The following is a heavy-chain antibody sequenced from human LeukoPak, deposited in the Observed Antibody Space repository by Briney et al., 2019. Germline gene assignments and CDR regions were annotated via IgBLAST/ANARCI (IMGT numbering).Heavy chain of an antibody. J-gene: IGHJ4*02. D-gene: IGHD6-6*01. V-gene: IGHV3-9*03. Sequence: GGSLRLSCAASGFTFDDYAMHWVRQAPGKGLEWVSGISWNSGSIGYADSVKGRFTISRDNAKNSLYLQMNSLGAEDMALYYCAKDFLPYSSSSGGFDYWGQGTLVTVSS. CDR1: GFTFDDYA. CDR3: AKDFLPYSSSSGGFDY. CDR2: ISWNSGSI.